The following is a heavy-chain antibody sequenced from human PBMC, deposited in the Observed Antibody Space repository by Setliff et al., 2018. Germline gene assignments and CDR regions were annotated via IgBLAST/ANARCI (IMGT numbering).Heavy chain of an antibody. CDR2: MSSSDQ. CDR3: ARDVFDFRTGQAGP. V-gene: IGHV3-48*03. Sequence: GGSLRLSCAASGFTFSSYTMNWVRQGPGKGLEWVSYMSSSDQFYVESVKGRFTISRDNAKNSLYLQMNSLRVEDTAVYYCARDVFDFRTGQAGPWGQGTLVTVSS. CDR1: GFTFSSYT. J-gene: IGHJ5*02. D-gene: IGHD3-3*01.